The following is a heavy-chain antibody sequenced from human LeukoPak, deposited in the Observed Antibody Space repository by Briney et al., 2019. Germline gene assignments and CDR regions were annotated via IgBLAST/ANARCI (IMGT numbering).Heavy chain of an antibody. J-gene: IGHJ5*02. Sequence: SETLSLTCAVSGYSISSSSYYWGWIRQPPGKGLEWIGSIYYSGSTYYNPSLKSRVTISVDTSKNQFSLKLSSVTAADTAVYYCARHTDTAMVPNWFDPWGQGTLVTVSS. D-gene: IGHD5-18*01. V-gene: IGHV4-39*01. CDR1: GYSISSSSYY. CDR2: IYYSGST. CDR3: ARHTDTAMVPNWFDP.